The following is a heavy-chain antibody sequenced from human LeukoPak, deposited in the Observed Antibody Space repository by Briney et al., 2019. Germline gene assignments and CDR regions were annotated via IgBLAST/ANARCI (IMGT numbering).Heavy chain of an antibody. CDR2: ISYDGSNE. CDR3: AKDHSGDYGDYDY. Sequence: GGSLRLSCAASGFTFSSYGMHWVRQAPGKGLEWVAVISYDGSNEYYADSVKGRFTISRDNSKNTLYLQMNSLRAEDTAVYYCAKDHSGDYGDYDYWGQGTLVTVSS. J-gene: IGHJ4*02. V-gene: IGHV3-30*18. CDR1: GFTFSSYG. D-gene: IGHD4-17*01.